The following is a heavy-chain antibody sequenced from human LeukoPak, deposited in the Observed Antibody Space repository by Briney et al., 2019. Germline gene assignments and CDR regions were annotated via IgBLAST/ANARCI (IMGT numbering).Heavy chain of an antibody. CDR1: GFTFSSYS. CDR3: VRTQLGYCSGGSCEDWFDP. CDR2: IYSSGTT. J-gene: IGHJ5*02. V-gene: IGHV3-66*01. Sequence: GGSLRLSCAASGFTFSSYSMNWVRQAPGKGLEWVSIIYSSGTTFYPDSVKGRFTISRDNSRNTLYLQMNSLRAEDTAVYYCVRTQLGYCSGGSCEDWFDPWGQGTLVTVSS. D-gene: IGHD2-15*01.